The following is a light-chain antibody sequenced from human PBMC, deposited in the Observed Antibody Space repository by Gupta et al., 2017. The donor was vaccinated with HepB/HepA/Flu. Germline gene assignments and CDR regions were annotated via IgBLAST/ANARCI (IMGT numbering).Light chain of an antibody. CDR2: GAS. CDR1: QSVSRSH. V-gene: IGKV3-20*01. J-gene: IGKJ5*01. CDR3: QQYGSSPIT. Sequence: EIVFTQLPGTLSLSPGARATLTCRASQSVSRSHLAWYQQKPGQAPRLLIYGASSRATGVPDSFSGSGSGTDFTLTISRLEPGDFAVYYCQQYGSSPITFGQGTRLEIK.